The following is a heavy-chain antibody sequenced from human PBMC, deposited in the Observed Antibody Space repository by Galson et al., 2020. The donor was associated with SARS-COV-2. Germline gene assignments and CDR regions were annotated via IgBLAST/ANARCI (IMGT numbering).Heavy chain of an antibody. V-gene: IGHV3-30-3*01. Sequence: GESLKISCAASGFTFSSYAMHWVRQAPGKGLEWVAVISYDGSNKYYADSVKGRFTISRDNSKNTLYLQMNSLRAEDTAVYYCARTGGSYMDDWGQGTLVTVSS. J-gene: IGHJ4*02. CDR2: ISYDGSNK. CDR3: ARTGGSYMDD. D-gene: IGHD1-26*01. CDR1: GFTFSSYA.